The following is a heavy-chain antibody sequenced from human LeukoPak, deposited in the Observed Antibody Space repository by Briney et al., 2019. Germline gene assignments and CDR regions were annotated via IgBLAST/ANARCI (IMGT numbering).Heavy chain of an antibody. CDR2: IWYDGSNK. D-gene: IGHD6-19*01. V-gene: IGHV3-33*01. CDR1: GFTFSSYG. Sequence: GGSLRLSCAASGFTFSSYGMHWDRQAPGKGLEWVAVIWYDGSNKYYADSVKGRFTISRDNSKNTLYLQMNSLRAEDTAVYYCAREGGIDSGWPEYFQHWGQGTLVTVSS. J-gene: IGHJ1*01. CDR3: AREGGIDSGWPEYFQH.